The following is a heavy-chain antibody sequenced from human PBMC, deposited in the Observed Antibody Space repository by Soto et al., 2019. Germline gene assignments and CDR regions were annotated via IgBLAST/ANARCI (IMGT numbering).Heavy chain of an antibody. J-gene: IGHJ4*02. CDR1: GCTFSSYP. CDR3: AKDSESSGWSPFDY. CDR2: ISGSGGST. Sequence: EVQLLESGGGLVQPGGSLRLSCAVSGCTFSSYPMSWVRQAPGKGLEWVSAISGSGGSTYYADSVKGRFTISRDNSKNTLYLQMNSLRVEDTAVYYCAKDSESSGWSPFDYWGQGTLVTVSS. D-gene: IGHD6-19*01. V-gene: IGHV3-23*01.